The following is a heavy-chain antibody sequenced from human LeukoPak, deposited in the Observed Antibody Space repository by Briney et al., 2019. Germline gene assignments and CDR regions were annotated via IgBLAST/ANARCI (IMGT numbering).Heavy chain of an antibody. D-gene: IGHD5-18*01. Sequence: ASVKVSCKASGYTFTGYYMHWVRQAPGQGLEWMGWINPNSGGTNYAQKFQGRVTMTRDTSISAAYMELSRLRSDDTAVYYCARDGYSYGWGVYYYYMDVWGKGTTVTVSS. CDR2: INPNSGGT. J-gene: IGHJ6*03. CDR1: GYTFTGYY. V-gene: IGHV1-2*02. CDR3: ARDGYSYGWGVYYYYMDV.